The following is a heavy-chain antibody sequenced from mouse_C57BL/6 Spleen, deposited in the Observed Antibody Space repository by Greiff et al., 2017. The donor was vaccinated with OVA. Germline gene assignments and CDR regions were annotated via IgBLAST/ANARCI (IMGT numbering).Heavy chain of an antibody. Sequence: VKLMESGPGLVAPSQSLSITCTVSGFSLTSYAISWVRQPPGKGLEWLGVIWTGGGTNYNSALKSRMSISKDNSKSQVFLKMNSLQTDDTARYYCARGANWDEYYVDYWGQGTTLTVSS. CDR3: ARGANWDEYYVDY. J-gene: IGHJ2*01. CDR1: GFSLTSYA. D-gene: IGHD4-1*01. CDR2: IWTGGGT. V-gene: IGHV2-9-1*01.